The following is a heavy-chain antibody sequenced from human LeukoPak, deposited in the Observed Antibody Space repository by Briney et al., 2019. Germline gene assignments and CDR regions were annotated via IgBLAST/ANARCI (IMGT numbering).Heavy chain of an antibody. CDR3: AKGKDGFNYEDY. J-gene: IGHJ4*02. CDR2: ISYDGSKN. V-gene: IGHV3-30*19. CDR1: GFMFSNYG. Sequence: GGSLRLSCAASGFMFSNYGMLWVRQAPGKGLEWVAVISYDGSKNYYADSVKGRFTISRDNSKNTLYLQLNTLRAEDTAVYYCAKGKDGFNYEDYWGQGTLVTVSS. D-gene: IGHD5-24*01.